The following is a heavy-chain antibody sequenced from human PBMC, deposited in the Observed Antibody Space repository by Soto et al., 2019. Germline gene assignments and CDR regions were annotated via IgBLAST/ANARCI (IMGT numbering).Heavy chain of an antibody. CDR1: GFSLSNARMG. J-gene: IGHJ6*02. V-gene: IGHV2-26*01. D-gene: IGHD3-3*01. CDR3: ARVYYDFWSGSSSPYYYYGMDV. Sequence: QVTLKESGPVLVKPTETLTLTCTVSGFSLSNARMGVSWIRQPPGKALEWLAHIFSNDEKSYSTSLKSRLTISKDPSKSQVVLTMTNMDPVDTATYYCARVYYDFWSGSSSPYYYYGMDVWGQGTTVTVSS. CDR2: IFSNDEK.